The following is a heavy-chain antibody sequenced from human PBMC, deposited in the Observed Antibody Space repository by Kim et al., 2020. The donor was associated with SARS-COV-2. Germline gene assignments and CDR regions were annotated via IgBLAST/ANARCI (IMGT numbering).Heavy chain of an antibody. CDR3: ARDGAITGSNSDY. Sequence: NYTQKVQGKVTMTTDTSTSTAYMELRSLRSDDTAVYFCARDGAITGSNSDYWGQGTLVTVSS. J-gene: IGHJ4*02. D-gene: IGHD6-13*01. V-gene: IGHV1-18*01.